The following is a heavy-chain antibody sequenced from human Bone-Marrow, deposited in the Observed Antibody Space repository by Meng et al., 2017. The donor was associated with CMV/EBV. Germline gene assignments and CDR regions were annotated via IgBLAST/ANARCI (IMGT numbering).Heavy chain of an antibody. V-gene: IGHV3-21*01. Sequence: GESLKISCAASGFTFRSYKMNWVRQATGKGLELVSQITGDSYPSYEDSVKGRFIISRNYAKKSLYLQMNSLRLEDTAVYDCGRAPKGKAGGDIWGQGTRVTVSS. J-gene: IGHJ3*02. CDR3: GRAPKGKAGGDI. D-gene: IGHD2-15*01. CDR2: ITGDSYP. CDR1: GFTFRSYK.